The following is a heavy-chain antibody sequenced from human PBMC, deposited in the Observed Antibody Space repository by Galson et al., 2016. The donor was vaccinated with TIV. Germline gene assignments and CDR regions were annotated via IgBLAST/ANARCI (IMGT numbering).Heavy chain of an antibody. V-gene: IGHV1-24*01. CDR1: GYFLSKIS. CDR3: GTGLRGALDI. Sequence: SVKVSCKVSGYFLSKISMHWVRQVPGKGLEWMGGFDPAKGETIYAQRFRGRVSMTEDISTATAHMELSSLRSDDTAVYFCGTGLRGALDIWGQGTMVTVSS. CDR2: FDPAKGET. J-gene: IGHJ3*02. D-gene: IGHD2-15*01.